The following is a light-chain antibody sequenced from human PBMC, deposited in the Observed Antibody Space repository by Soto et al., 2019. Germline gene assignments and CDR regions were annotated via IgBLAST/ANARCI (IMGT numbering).Light chain of an antibody. V-gene: IGKV1-33*01. Sequence: DIQMTQSPSSLSASVGDRVTLTCQASQDINNYLNWYQQKPGKAPKLLIYDAYKLETGVPSRFSGRGSGTDFTFTISRLQPEDIATYYCQQYENLPTFGQGTRLEIK. CDR3: QQYENLPT. J-gene: IGKJ5*01. CDR1: QDINNY. CDR2: DAY.